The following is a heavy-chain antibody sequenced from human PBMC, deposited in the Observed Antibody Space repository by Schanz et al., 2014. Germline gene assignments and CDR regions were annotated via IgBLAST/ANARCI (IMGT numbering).Heavy chain of an antibody. J-gene: IGHJ4*02. CDR2: INSVGSNT. V-gene: IGHV3-74*01. CDR3: AKAQGSSFAS. D-gene: IGHD6-13*01. Sequence: EVQLVQSGGGLVQPGGSLRLSCAASGFTFSSHWMHWVRQDPGKGLVWVARINSVGSNTDYADSVTGRFTISRDNAKNTLYLQMNTLRAEDTAVYYCAKAQGSSFASWGQGTLVTVSS. CDR1: GFTFSSHW.